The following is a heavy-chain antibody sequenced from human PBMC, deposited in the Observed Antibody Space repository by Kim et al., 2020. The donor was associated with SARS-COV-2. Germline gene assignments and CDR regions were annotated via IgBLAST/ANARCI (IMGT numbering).Heavy chain of an antibody. D-gene: IGHD6-19*01. CDR2: IYYSGST. J-gene: IGHJ4*02. Sequence: SETLSLTCTVSGGSISSGGYYWSWIRQPPGKGLEWIGCIYYSGSTYYNPSLKSRVTISVDTSKNQFSLKLSSVTAADTAVYYCAKTDSIGWYDYWGQGTLVTVSS. CDR1: GGSISSGGYY. CDR3: AKTDSIGWYDY. V-gene: IGHV4-31*03.